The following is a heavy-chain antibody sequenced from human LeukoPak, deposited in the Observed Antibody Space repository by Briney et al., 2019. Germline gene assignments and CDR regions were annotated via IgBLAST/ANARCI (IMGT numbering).Heavy chain of an antibody. CDR2: IYYSGST. CDR1: GGSISSSSYY. J-gene: IGHJ4*02. D-gene: IGHD4-17*01. CDR3: ARRPRYGDYEFDY. Sequence: SETLSLTCTVSGGSISSSSYYWGWIRQPPGKRLEWIGSIYYSGSTYYNPSLKSRVTISVDTSKNQFSLKLSSVTAADTAVYYCARRPRYGDYEFDYWGQGTLVTVSS. V-gene: IGHV4-39*01.